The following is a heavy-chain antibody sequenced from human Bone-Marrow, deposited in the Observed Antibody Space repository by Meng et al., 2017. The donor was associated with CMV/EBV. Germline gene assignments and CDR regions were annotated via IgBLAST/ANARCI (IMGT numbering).Heavy chain of an antibody. D-gene: IGHD5-24*01. CDR1: GFTFSGFW. CDR3: ASIGDGYMRADSNGMGV. CDR2: LNQVGNGR. V-gene: IGHV3-7*01. J-gene: IGHJ6*02. Sequence: GESLKISCAASGFTFSGFWMTWVRLPPGKGLEWVACLNQVGNGRYYVDSVKGRFTISRDNAKNSLYLQMNSLRDEDTAVYYCASIGDGYMRADSNGMGVWGQGTTVTVSS.